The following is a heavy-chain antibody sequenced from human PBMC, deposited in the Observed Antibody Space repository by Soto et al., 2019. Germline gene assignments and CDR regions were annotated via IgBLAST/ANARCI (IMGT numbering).Heavy chain of an antibody. CDR3: ARGYYDSRGYYYLNFDY. J-gene: IGHJ4*02. D-gene: IGHD3-22*01. Sequence: SETLSLTCTVSGGSISSYYWSWIRQPPGKGLEWIGYIYYSVSTNYNPSLKSRVTISVDTSKNQFSLKLSSVTAADTAVYYCARGYYDSRGYYYLNFDYWGRG. CDR1: GGSISSYY. CDR2: IYYSVST. V-gene: IGHV4-59*01.